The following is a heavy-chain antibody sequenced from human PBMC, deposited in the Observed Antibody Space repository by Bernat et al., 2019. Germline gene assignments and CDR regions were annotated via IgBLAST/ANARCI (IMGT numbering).Heavy chain of an antibody. J-gene: IGHJ4*02. CDR2: ISYDGSNK. CDR3: ARDPWGVPAAMGGAFGY. V-gene: IGHV3-30-3*01. D-gene: IGHD2-2*01. CDR1: GFTFSSYA. Sequence: QVQLVESGGGVVQPGRSLRLSCAASGFTFSSYAMHWVRQAPGKGLEWVAVISYDGSNKNYADSVKGRFTISRDNSKNTLYLQMNSLRAEDTAVYYCARDPWGVPAAMGGAFGYWGQGTLVTVSS.